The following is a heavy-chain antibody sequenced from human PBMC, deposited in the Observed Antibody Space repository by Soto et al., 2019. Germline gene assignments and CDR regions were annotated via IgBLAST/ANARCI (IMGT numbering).Heavy chain of an antibody. J-gene: IGHJ4*02. CDR3: ARENEYSGYDDGFWWGY. Sequence: QVQLVQSGAEVKKPGSSVKVSCKASGGTFSSYAISWVRQAPGQGLEWMGGIIPIFGTANYAQKCQGRVTITAEESTSTAYMELSSLRSEDTAVYYCARENEYSGYDDGFWWGYWGQGTLVTVSS. D-gene: IGHD5-12*01. CDR2: IIPIFGTA. V-gene: IGHV1-69*01. CDR1: GGTFSSYA.